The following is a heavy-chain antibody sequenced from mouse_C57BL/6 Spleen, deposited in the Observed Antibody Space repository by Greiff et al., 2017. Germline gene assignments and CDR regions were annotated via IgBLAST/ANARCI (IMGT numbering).Heavy chain of an antibody. D-gene: IGHD6-1*01. CDR3: AREAATRDYFDY. CDR1: GYSFTDYN. J-gene: IGHJ2*01. V-gene: IGHV1-39*01. CDR2: INPNYGTT. Sequence: VQLQQSGPELVKPGASVTISCTASGYSFTDYNMNWVKQSNGKSLGWIGVINPNYGTTSYNQKFKGKATLTVDQSSSTAYMQLNSLTSEDSAVYYCAREAATRDYFDYWGQGTTLTVSS.